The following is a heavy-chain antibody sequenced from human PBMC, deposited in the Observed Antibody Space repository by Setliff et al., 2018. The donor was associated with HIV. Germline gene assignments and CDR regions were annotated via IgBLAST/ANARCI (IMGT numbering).Heavy chain of an antibody. CDR1: GFTFSDYY. CDR3: ARASYYYDSSGWVDY. Sequence: PGGSLRLSCAASGFTFSDYYMSWIRQAPGKGLEWISYISRSTSNTKYADSVKGRFTISRDNAKNSLYLQMNSLRAEDTAVYYCARASYYYDSSGWVDYWGQGTLVTVSS. CDR2: ISRSTSNT. J-gene: IGHJ4*02. D-gene: IGHD3-22*01. V-gene: IGHV3-11*03.